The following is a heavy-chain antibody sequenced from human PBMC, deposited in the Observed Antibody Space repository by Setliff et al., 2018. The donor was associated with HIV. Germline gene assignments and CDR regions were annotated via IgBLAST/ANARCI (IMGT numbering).Heavy chain of an antibody. CDR1: GFTFSTYR. CDR3: AKDRLNYYDSSGYPEYFQH. J-gene: IGHJ1*01. CDR2: ISSSSSYI. D-gene: IGHD3-22*01. Sequence: GGSPRLSCAASGFTFSTYRMNWVRQAPGKGLEWVSSISSSSSYIYYADSLKGRFTISRDNAKNSLYLQMNSLRAEDTAVYYCAKDRLNYYDSSGYPEYFQHWGQGTLVTVSS. V-gene: IGHV3-21*01.